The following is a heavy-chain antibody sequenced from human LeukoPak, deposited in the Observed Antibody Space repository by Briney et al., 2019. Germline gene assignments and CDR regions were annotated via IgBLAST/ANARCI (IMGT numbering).Heavy chain of an antibody. CDR2: ISGSGGST. V-gene: IGHV3-23*01. Sequence: PGGSLRLSCAASGFTFSSYAMSWVRQAPVKGLEWVSAISGSGGSTYYADSVKGRFTISRDNSKNTLYLQMNSLRAEDTAVYYCAKAKARYYYDSSGYYYGHWGQGTLVTVSS. J-gene: IGHJ4*02. CDR3: AKAKARYYYDSSGYYYGH. D-gene: IGHD3-22*01. CDR1: GFTFSSYA.